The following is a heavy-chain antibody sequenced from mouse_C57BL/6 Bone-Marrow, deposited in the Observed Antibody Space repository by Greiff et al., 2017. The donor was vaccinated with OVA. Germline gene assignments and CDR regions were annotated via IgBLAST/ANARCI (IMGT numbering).Heavy chain of an antibody. CDR1: GYTFTSYW. D-gene: IGHD1-1*01. J-gene: IGHJ3*01. V-gene: IGHV1-64*01. Sequence: VQLQQPGAELVKPGASVKLSCKASGYTFTSYWMHWVKQRPGQGLEWIGMIHPNSGSTNYNEKFKSKATLTVDKSSSTAYMQLSSLTSEDSAVYYCARDYYGSSSFAYWGQVTLVTVSA. CDR2: IHPNSGST. CDR3: ARDYYGSSSFAY.